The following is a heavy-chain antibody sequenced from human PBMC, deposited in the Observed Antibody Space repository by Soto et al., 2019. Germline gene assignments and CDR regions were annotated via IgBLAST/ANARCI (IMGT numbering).Heavy chain of an antibody. Sequence: QVQLVQSGAEVKKPGASVKVSCKASGYTFTSYAMHWVRQAPGQRLEWMGWINAGNGNTKYSQKFQGRVTITRDTSASTAYMELSSLRSEDTAVYYCAAPRGYSYGYFYYYGMDVWGQGTTVTVSS. CDR3: AAPRGYSYGYFYYYGMDV. CDR2: INAGNGNT. V-gene: IGHV1-3*01. D-gene: IGHD5-18*01. CDR1: GYTFTSYA. J-gene: IGHJ6*02.